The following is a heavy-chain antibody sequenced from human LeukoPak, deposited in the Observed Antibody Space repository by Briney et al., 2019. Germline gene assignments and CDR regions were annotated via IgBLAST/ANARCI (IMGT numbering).Heavy chain of an antibody. Sequence: GESLKISCKGSGYSFTSYWISWVRQMPGKGLEWMGRIDPSDSYTNYSPSFQGHVTISAGKSISTAYLQWSSLKASDTAMYYCARHRPYSSSRPYYFDYWGQGTLVTVSS. J-gene: IGHJ4*02. CDR2: IDPSDSYT. CDR3: ARHRPYSSSRPYYFDY. D-gene: IGHD6-13*01. CDR1: GYSFTSYW. V-gene: IGHV5-10-1*01.